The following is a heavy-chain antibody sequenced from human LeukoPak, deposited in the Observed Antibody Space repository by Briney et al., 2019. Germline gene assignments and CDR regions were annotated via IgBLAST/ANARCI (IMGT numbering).Heavy chain of an antibody. D-gene: IGHD1-26*01. J-gene: IGHJ5*02. CDR1: GYSFTSYY. CDR3: ARDNSVGETAWWFDP. CDR2: TNPSGSSA. V-gene: IGHV1-46*01. Sequence: WASVKVSCKASGYSFTSYYMHWVRQAPGQGLEWMGFTNPSGSSAAYAQKFQGRLTMTRDMFTSTDYMELTSLTSDDTAVYYCARDNSVGETAWWFDPWGQGTLVTVSS.